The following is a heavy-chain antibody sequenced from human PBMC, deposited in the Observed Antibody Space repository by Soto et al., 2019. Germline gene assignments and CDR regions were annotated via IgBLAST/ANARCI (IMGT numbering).Heavy chain of an antibody. CDR3: ARMESFGSLNWFDP. D-gene: IGHD5-18*01. J-gene: IGHJ5*02. CDR1: GYTFTNND. CDR2: MNPGSGDT. Sequence: ASVKVSCKASGYTFTNNDVSWVRQATGQGLEGMGWMNPGSGDTGYAQKVQGRVTMTRDISIATAYMELNSLTSEDTAIYYCARMESFGSLNWFDPWGQGTLVTVSS. V-gene: IGHV1-8*02.